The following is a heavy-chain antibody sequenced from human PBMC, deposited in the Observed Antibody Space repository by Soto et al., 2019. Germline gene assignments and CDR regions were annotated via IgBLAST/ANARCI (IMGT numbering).Heavy chain of an antibody. CDR1: GGTFSSYT. CDR2: IIPILGIA. CDR3: ASLYCSSTSCYSPNWFDP. V-gene: IGHV1-69*02. Sequence: QVQLVQSGAEVKKPGSSVKVSCKASGGTFSSYTISWVRQAPGQGLEWMGRIIPILGIANYAQKFQGRVTITADKSTSTAYMELSSLRSEDTAVYYCASLYCSSTSCYSPNWFDPWGQGTLVTVSS. J-gene: IGHJ5*02. D-gene: IGHD2-2*01.